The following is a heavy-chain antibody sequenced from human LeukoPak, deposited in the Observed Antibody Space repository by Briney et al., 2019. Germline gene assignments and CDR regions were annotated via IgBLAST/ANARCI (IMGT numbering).Heavy chain of an antibody. J-gene: IGHJ6*04. CDR2: TYYRSRWFN. Sequence: SQTLSLTCAISGDSISSNSATGNWIRQSPSRGLEWLGRTYYRSRWFNDYTVAVKSRMTINPETSKNQFSLQLKSVTPEDTAVYYCARGHENYYHVFDVWGKGTTVTVSS. V-gene: IGHV6-1*01. CDR1: GDSISSNSAT. CDR3: ARGHENYYHVFDV.